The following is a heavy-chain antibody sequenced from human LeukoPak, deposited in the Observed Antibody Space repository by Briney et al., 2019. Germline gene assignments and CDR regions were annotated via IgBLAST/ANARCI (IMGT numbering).Heavy chain of an antibody. V-gene: IGHV4-38-2*02. J-gene: IGHJ4*02. CDR2: ISHSGSP. CDR1: GYSISSGYY. CDR3: AREGRENIAIGVD. Sequence: SETLSLNCTVSGYSISSGYYWGWFRQTPGRGLEWIASISHSGSPYYNPSLKSRVTISEDLSRNVFSLTLNSVTAADAAVYYCAREGRENIAIGVDWGQGALVTVSS. D-gene: IGHD3-16*02.